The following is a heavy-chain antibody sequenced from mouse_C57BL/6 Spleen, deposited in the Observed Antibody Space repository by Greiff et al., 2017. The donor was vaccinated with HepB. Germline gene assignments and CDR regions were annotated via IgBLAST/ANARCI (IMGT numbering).Heavy chain of an antibody. J-gene: IGHJ1*03. Sequence: EVQLQQSGAELVRPGASVKLSCTASGFNIKDYYMHWVKQRPEQGLEWIGRIDPEDGDTEYAPKFQGKATMTADTSSNTAYLQLSSLTSEDTAVYYWTTIYYGYDEDWYFDVWGTGTTVTVSS. CDR1: GFNIKDYY. CDR3: TTIYYGYDEDWYFDV. V-gene: IGHV14-1*01. CDR2: IDPEDGDT. D-gene: IGHD2-2*01.